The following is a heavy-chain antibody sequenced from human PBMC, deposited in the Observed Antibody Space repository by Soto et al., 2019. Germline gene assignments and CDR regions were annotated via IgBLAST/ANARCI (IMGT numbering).Heavy chain of an antibody. J-gene: IGHJ4*02. CDR1: GFTFSSYG. CDR2: IWYDGSNK. CDR3: ARDGPLEMAIVYFDY. D-gene: IGHD2-21*01. Sequence: PGGSLRLSCAASGFTFSSYGMHWVRQAPGKGLEWVAVIWYDGSNKYYADSVKGRFTISRDNAKNTLYLQMNSLRAEDTAVYHCARDGPLEMAIVYFDYWGQGTPVTVSS. V-gene: IGHV3-33*01.